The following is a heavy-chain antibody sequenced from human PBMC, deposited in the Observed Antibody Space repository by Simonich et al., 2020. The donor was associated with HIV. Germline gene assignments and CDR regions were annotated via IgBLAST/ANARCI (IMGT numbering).Heavy chain of an antibody. D-gene: IGHD6-6*01. Sequence: EVQLVESGGGLVQPGRSLRLSCAASGFTFDDYAMHWVRQAPGKGLEWVAGMSWNSGSIAYADSVKVRFTISRDNAKNSLYLQMNSLRAEDMALYYCAKDRYSSSSGSFDYWGQGTLVTVSS. CDR1: GFTFDDYA. CDR3: AKDRYSSSSGSFDY. CDR2: MSWNSGSI. V-gene: IGHV3-9*03. J-gene: IGHJ4*02.